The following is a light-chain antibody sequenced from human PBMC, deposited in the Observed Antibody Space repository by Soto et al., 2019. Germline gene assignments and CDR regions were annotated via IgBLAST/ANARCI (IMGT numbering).Light chain of an antibody. Sequence: IVLTQSPVTLALSPGESAVLSCRASQSVSTSLAWYQHKPCQAPRLFIYDASKRAPGIPARFTGSGSGKDFSITLISLEPEDIAVYYCQERNVWPSFGQGTKVEIK. CDR2: DAS. V-gene: IGKV3-11*01. CDR3: QERNVWPS. CDR1: QSVSTS. J-gene: IGKJ1*01.